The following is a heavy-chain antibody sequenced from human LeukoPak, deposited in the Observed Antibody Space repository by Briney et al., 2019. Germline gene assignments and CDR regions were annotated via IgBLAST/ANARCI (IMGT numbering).Heavy chain of an antibody. CDR2: IKSKTDGGTT. CDR3: TTEGRRPVATFDY. D-gene: IGHD3-10*01. Sequence: KPGGSLRLSCAASGFTFSNAWMSWVRQAPGKGLEWVGRIKSKTDGGTTDYAAPVKGRFTISRDDSKNTLYLQVNSLKTEDTAVYYCTTEGRRPVATFDYWGQGTLVTVSS. J-gene: IGHJ4*02. V-gene: IGHV3-15*01. CDR1: GFTFSNAW.